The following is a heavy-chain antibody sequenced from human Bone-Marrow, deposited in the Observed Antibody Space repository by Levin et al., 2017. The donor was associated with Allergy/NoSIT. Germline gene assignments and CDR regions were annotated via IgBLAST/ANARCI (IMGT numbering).Heavy chain of an antibody. CDR3: AREVSPTTVMTSPFDY. D-gene: IGHD4-17*01. Sequence: SQTLSLTCAVYGGSLSGSYWSWFRQPPGKGLEWLAEINHIGSTNYNPSLKSRGTISLDTSRNQFSLKLTSVTAADTAVYFCAREVSPTTVMTSPFDYWGQGTLVTVSS. V-gene: IGHV4-34*01. CDR2: INHIGST. J-gene: IGHJ4*02. CDR1: GGSLSGSY.